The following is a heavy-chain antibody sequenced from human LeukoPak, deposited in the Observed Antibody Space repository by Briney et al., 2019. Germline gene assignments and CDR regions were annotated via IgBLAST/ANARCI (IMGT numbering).Heavy chain of an antibody. V-gene: IGHV1-2*02. CDR2: INPNSGGT. Sequence: ASVKVSCKASGYTFTSYYMHWVRQAPGQGLEWMGWINPNSGGTNYAQKFQGRVTMTRDTSISTAYMELSRLRSDDTAVYYCARVQWFGEDSQDYWGQGTLVTVS. CDR3: ARVQWFGEDSQDY. J-gene: IGHJ4*02. D-gene: IGHD3-10*01. CDR1: GYTFTSYY.